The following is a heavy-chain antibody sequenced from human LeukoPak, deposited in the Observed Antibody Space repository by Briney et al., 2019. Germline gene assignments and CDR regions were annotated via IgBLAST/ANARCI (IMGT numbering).Heavy chain of an antibody. J-gene: IGHJ5*01. V-gene: IGHV1-2*02. CDR3: ARADIVVVPARYNWFDP. CDR1: GYTVTGYY. Sequence: ASVKVSCKASGYTVTGYYMHWVRQAPGQGLEWMGWINPNSGGTNYAQKFQGRVTMTRDTSISTAYMERSRLRSDDTAVYYCARADIVVVPARYNWFDPWGQGTLVTVSS. CDR2: INPNSGGT. D-gene: IGHD2-2*01.